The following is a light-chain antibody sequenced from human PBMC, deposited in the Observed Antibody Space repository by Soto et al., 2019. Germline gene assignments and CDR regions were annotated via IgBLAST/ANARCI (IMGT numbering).Light chain of an antibody. CDR2: VNNDGTH. CDR1: SRHSTYA. CDR3: QTWGSGIQV. V-gene: IGLV4-69*01. Sequence: QLVLTQSPSASASPGASVKLTCTLSSRHSTYANAWHQHQADRGPRFLMKVNNDGTHIKGDAIPYRFSGSSSGAERYLTGSSVESEDEDDYYCQTWGSGIQVFGGGTKLTVL. J-gene: IGLJ2*01.